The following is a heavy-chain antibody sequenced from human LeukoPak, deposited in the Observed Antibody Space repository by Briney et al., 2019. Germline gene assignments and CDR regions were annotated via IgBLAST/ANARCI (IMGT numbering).Heavy chain of an antibody. CDR2: IKQDGSEK. Sequence: PGGSLRLSCAASGFTFSSYWMSWVRQAPGKGLEWVANIKQDGSEKYYVDSVKGRFTISRDNANNSLYLQMNSLRAEDTAVYYCARDRYYDILTGLPYYYYYMDVWGKGTTVTVSS. CDR1: GFTFSSYW. D-gene: IGHD3-9*01. J-gene: IGHJ6*03. CDR3: ARDRYYDILTGLPYYYYYMDV. V-gene: IGHV3-7*01.